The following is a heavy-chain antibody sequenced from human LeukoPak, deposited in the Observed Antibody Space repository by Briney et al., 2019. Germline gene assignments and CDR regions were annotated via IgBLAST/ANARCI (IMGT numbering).Heavy chain of an antibody. D-gene: IGHD3-10*01. CDR1: GGTFSSYA. J-gene: IGHJ4*02. Sequence: VASVKVSCKASGGTFSSYAISWVRQAPGQGLEWMGGIIPIFGTANYAQKFQGRVTITTDESTSTAYMELSSLRSEDTAVYYCATALYGSGSPWNYWGQGTLVTVSS. CDR2: IIPIFGTA. CDR3: ATALYGSGSPWNY. V-gene: IGHV1-69*05.